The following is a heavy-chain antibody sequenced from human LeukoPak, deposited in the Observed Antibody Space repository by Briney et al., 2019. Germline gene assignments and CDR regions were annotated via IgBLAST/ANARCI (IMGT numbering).Heavy chain of an antibody. Sequence: SETLSLTCAVYGGSFSGYYWSWIRQPPGKGLEWIGEINHSGSTNYNPSLKSRVTISVDTSKNQFSLKLSSVTAADTAVYYCARALSDYVWGSYRQIYYYYYYMDVWGKGTTVTVSS. V-gene: IGHV4-34*01. CDR2: INHSGST. D-gene: IGHD3-16*02. J-gene: IGHJ6*03. CDR3: ARALSDYVWGSYRQIYYYYYYMDV. CDR1: GGSFSGYY.